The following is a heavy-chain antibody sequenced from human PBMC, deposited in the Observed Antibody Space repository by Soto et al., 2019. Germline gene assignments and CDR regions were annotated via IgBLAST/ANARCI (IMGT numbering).Heavy chain of an antibody. D-gene: IGHD6-13*01. CDR2: IYHSGST. V-gene: IGHV4-4*02. CDR3: ARGVIAAAGTGSDYFDH. J-gene: IGHJ4*02. Sequence: PSETLSLTCAVSGGSISSSNWWSWVRQPPGKGLEWIGEIYHSGSTNYNPSLKSRVTISVDKSKNQFSLKLSSVTAADTAMYYCARGVIAAAGTGSDYFDHWGQGTLVTVSS. CDR1: GGSISSSNW.